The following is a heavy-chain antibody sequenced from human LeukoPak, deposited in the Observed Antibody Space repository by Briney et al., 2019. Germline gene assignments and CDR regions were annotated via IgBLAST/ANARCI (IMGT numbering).Heavy chain of an antibody. D-gene: IGHD5-12*01. CDR1: GFTFSSYS. CDR2: ISSSSSYI. CDR3: ARYSGYDFGLLGY. Sequence: GGSLRLSCAASGFTFSSYSMNWVRQAPGKGLEWVSSISSSSSYIYYADSVKGRFTISRDNAKNSLYLQMNSLRAEDTAVYYCARYSGYDFGLLGYWGQGTLVTVSS. J-gene: IGHJ4*02. V-gene: IGHV3-21*04.